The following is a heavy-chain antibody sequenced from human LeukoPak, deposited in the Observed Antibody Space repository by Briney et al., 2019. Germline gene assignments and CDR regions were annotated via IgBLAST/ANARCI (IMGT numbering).Heavy chain of an antibody. CDR3: NLRGYYDSSGYQMSAFDI. CDR2: IYYSGST. J-gene: IGHJ3*02. D-gene: IGHD3-22*01. V-gene: IGHV4-61*01. Sequence: SETLSLTCTVSGGSVSSGSYYWSWIRQPPGKGLEWIGYIYYSGSTNYNPSLKSRVTMSVDTSKNQFSLKLSSVTAADTAVYYCNLRGYYDSSGYQMSAFDIWGQGTMVTVSS. CDR1: GGSVSSGSYY.